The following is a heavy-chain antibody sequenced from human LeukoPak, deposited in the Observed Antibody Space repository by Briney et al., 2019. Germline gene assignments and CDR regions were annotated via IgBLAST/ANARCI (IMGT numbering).Heavy chain of an antibody. Sequence: SETLSLTCFVSGDSISNYYWSWIRQPAGKGLDWIGRIYTSGSTNYNPSLQSRVTMSVDTSKNQFSLKLSSVTAADTAVYYCAREAAAGTFYFDYWGQGTLVTVSS. CDR3: AREAAAGTFYFDY. V-gene: IGHV4-4*07. J-gene: IGHJ4*02. D-gene: IGHD6-13*01. CDR1: GDSISNYY. CDR2: IYTSGST.